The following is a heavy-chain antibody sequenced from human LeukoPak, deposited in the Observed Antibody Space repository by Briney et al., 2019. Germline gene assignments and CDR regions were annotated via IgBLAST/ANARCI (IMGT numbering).Heavy chain of an antibody. CDR1: GFIFSGYY. J-gene: IGHJ4*02. V-gene: IGHV3-11*01. D-gene: IGHD3/OR15-3a*01. Sequence: GGSPRLSCATSGFIFSGYYMSWIRQAPGKGLEWVSYISGSGSDIWYADSVKGRFTISRDNAKDSLYLQMNSLRAEDTAVYYCGTHAGRTGSDDWGQGTLVTVSS. CDR3: GTHAGRTGSDD. CDR2: ISGSGSDI.